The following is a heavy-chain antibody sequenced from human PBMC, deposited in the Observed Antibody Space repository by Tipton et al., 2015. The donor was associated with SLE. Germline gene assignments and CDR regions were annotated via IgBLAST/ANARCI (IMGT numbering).Heavy chain of an antibody. D-gene: IGHD3-3*01. CDR3: ARLTIFGVVIIGNYYYYMDV. CDR2: INHSGST. J-gene: IGHJ6*03. V-gene: IGHV4-39*07. Sequence: TLSLTCTVSGGSISSSRYYWGWIRQPPGKGLEWIGEINHSGSTNYNPSLKSRGTISVDTSKNQFSLKLSSVTAADTAVYYCARLTIFGVVIIGNYYYYMDVWGKGTTVTVSS. CDR1: GGSISSSRYY.